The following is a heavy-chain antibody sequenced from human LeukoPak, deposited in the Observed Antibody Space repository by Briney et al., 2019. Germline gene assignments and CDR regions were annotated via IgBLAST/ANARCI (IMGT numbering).Heavy chain of an antibody. CDR1: GGTFSSYA. CDR2: IIPIFGTA. D-gene: IGHD2-2*01. V-gene: IGHV1-69*05. CDR3: AGGGYCSSTSCPHE. J-gene: IGHJ4*02. Sequence: GSSVKVSCKASGGTFSSYAISWVRRAPGQGLEWMGRIIPIFGTANYAQKFQGRVTSTTDESTSTAYMELSSLRSEDTAVYYCAGGGYCSSTSCPHEWGQGTLVTVSS.